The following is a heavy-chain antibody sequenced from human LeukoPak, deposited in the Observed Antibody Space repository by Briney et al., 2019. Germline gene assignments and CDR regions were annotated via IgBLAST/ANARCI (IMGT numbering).Heavy chain of an antibody. CDR2: IYYSGST. CDR3: ARVFKRVITFGEVIVNPKYYLDY. V-gene: IGHV4-59*12. Sequence: PSETLSLTCTVSGGSISSYYWSWIRQPPGKGLEWIGYIYYSGSTNYNPSLKSRVTISVDTSKNQLSLKLSSVTAADTAVYYCARVFKRVITFGEVIVNPKYYLDYWGQGTLVTVSS. CDR1: GGSISSYY. D-gene: IGHD3-16*02. J-gene: IGHJ4*02.